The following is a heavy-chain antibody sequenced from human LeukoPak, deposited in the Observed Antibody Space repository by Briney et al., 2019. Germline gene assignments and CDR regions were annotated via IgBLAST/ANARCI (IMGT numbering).Heavy chain of an antibody. D-gene: IGHD3-10*01. CDR3: AKGVSGSGSFYYYYMDV. J-gene: IGHJ6*03. Sequence: GGSLRLSCAASGFTFSSYWMHWVRQAPGKGLVWVSRINSDGSSTSYADSVKGRFTISRDNSKNTLYLQMNSLRAEDTAVYYCAKGVSGSGSFYYYYMDVWGKGTTVIVSS. CDR1: GFTFSSYW. CDR2: INSDGSST. V-gene: IGHV3-74*01.